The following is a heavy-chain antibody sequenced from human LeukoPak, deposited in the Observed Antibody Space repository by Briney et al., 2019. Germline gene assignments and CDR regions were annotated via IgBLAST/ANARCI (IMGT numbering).Heavy chain of an antibody. J-gene: IGHJ4*02. CDR2: INSDGSTT. CDR1: GFSFSGSW. V-gene: IGHV3-74*03. Sequence: GGSLRLSCAASGFSFSGSWMHWVRQAPAKGLVWVSRINSDGSTTTYADSVQGRFTISRDNAKNTLYLQMNSLRAEGTAVYYCIRGLGGGSDYWGLGTLVTVTS. CDR3: IRGLGGGSDY. D-gene: IGHD4-23*01.